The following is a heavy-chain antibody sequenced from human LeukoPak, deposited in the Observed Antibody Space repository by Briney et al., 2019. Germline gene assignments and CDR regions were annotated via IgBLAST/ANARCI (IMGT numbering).Heavy chain of an antibody. J-gene: IGHJ4*02. D-gene: IGHD3-10*01. V-gene: IGHV3-7*01. CDR2: IKKDGGEK. CDR1: GFTFSSYW. CDR3: ARDNAYGSRSPGVY. Sequence: GGSLRLSCAVSGFTFSSYWMTWVRQAPGKGLEWVATIKKDGGEKYYVDSVKGRFTISRDNAKNSLFLQMNSLRAEDTAVYYCARDNAYGSRSPGVYWGQGTLVTVSS.